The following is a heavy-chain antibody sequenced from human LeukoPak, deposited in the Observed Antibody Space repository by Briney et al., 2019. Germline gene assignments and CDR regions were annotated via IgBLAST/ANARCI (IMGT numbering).Heavy chain of an antibody. CDR1: GYSFTSYW. CDR2: IYPGDSDT. V-gene: IGHV5-51*01. D-gene: IGHD2-2*02. J-gene: IGHJ3*02. CDR3: ASGRGCSSTSCYTGRVTELADAFDI. Sequence: GESLKISCKGSGYSFTSYWIGWVRQMPGKGLEWMGIIYPGDSDTRYSPSFQGHVTISADKSISTAYLQWSSLKASDTAMYYCASGRGCSSTSCYTGRVTELADAFDIWGQGTMVTVSS.